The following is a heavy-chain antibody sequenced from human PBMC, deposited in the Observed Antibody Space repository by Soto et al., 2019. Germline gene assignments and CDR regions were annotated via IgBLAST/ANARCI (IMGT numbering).Heavy chain of an antibody. J-gene: IGHJ6*02. CDR1: GYTFTSYG. V-gene: IGHV1-18*01. CDR3: ARDRRDVVPAAMGYYYGMDV. CDR2: ISAYNGNT. D-gene: IGHD2-2*01. Sequence: QVQLVQSGAEVKKPGASVKVSCKASGYTFTSYGISWVRQAPGQGLEWMGWISAYNGNTKYSQKFQGRVTITRDTSASTAYMELSSLRSEDTAVYYCARDRRDVVPAAMGYYYGMDVWGQGTTVTVSS.